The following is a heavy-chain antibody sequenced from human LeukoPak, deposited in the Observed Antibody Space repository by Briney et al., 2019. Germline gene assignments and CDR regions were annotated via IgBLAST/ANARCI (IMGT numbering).Heavy chain of an antibody. Sequence: PSETLSLTCAVYGGSFSGYYLSWIRQPPGKGLEWVGEINHSGSTNYNPSLKSRVTISVDTSKNQFSLKLSSVTAADTAVYYCARHWTYYDYVWGSYRPYYFDYWGQGTLVTVSS. V-gene: IGHV4-34*01. CDR1: GGSFSGYY. D-gene: IGHD3-16*02. CDR3: ARHWTYYDYVWGSYRPYYFDY. CDR2: INHSGST. J-gene: IGHJ4*02.